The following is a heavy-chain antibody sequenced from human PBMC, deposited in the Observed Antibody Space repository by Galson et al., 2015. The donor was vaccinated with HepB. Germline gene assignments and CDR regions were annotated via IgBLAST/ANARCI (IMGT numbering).Heavy chain of an antibody. CDR3: ARARIYDYVWGI. D-gene: IGHD3-16*01. Sequence: SVKVSCKASGGTFSSYAISWVRQAPGQGLEWMGRIIPILGIANYAQKFQGRVTITADKSTSTAYMELSSLRSEDTAVYYCARARIYDYVWGIWGQGTLVTVSS. CDR1: GGTFSSYA. CDR2: IIPILGIA. V-gene: IGHV1-69*04. J-gene: IGHJ4*02.